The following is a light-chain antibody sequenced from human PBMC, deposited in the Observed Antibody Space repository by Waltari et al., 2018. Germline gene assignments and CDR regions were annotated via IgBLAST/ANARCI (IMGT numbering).Light chain of an antibody. Sequence: SYVLTQAPSVSVAPGKTATITCGGNNIGSQSVHWYQQRPGQAPVLVIYNDFGRPSGFPERFSGSNSANTATLTISRVEAGDEADYYCQVWDGSSDHVVFGGGTKLTVL. CDR2: NDF. CDR3: QVWDGSSDHVV. J-gene: IGLJ2*01. V-gene: IGLV3-21*04. CDR1: NIGSQS.